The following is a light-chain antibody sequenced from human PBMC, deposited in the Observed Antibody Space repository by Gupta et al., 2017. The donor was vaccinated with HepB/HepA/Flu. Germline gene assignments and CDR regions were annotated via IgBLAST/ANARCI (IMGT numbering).Light chain of an antibody. Sequence: QSALTQPASVSGCPGQSITISCTGTSSDVGGYNYVSWYQQHPGKAPKLMIYDVSNRPSGVSNRFSGSKSGNTASLTISGLQAEDEADYYCSSYTSSNTWVFGGGTKVTVL. J-gene: IGLJ3*02. CDR3: SSYTSSNTWV. CDR2: DVS. V-gene: IGLV2-14*03. CDR1: SSDVGGYNY.